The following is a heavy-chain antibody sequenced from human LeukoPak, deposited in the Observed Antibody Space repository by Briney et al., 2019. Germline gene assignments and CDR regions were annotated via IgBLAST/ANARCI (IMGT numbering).Heavy chain of an antibody. J-gene: IGHJ5*02. D-gene: IGHD3-3*01. CDR1: GYTFTSYG. CDR3: ARGYLVEYYDFWSGYPVVCCDP. CDR2: ISAYNGNT. V-gene: IGHV1-18*01. Sequence: ASVKVSCKASGYTFTSYGISWVRLAPGQGLEWMGWISAYNGNTNYAQKLQGRVTMTTDTSTSTAYMELRSLRSDDTAVYYCARGYLVEYYDFWSGYPVVCCDPGGQGTLVTVSS.